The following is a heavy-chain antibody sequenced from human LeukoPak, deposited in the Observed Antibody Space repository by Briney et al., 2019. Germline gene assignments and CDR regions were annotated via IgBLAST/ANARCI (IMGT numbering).Heavy chain of an antibody. CDR1: GFTFSSYA. CDR2: ISSSGGST. V-gene: IGHV3-23*01. J-gene: IGHJ4*02. Sequence: GRSLRLSCAASGFTFSSYAMSWVRQAPEKGLEWVSAISSSGGSTYYAGSVKGRFTISRDNSNHTLYLQMNSLRAEDTAIYYCAKGDKNTNADYWGQGTLVTVSS. CDR3: AKGDKNTNADY. D-gene: IGHD2-2*01.